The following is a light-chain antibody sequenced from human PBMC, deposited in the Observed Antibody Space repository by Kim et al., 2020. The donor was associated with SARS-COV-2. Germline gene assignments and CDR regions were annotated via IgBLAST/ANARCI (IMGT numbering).Light chain of an antibody. CDR2: GAS. CDR3: QQYNKWPRT. CDR1: QSVSSN. Sequence: EIVMTQSPATLSLSPGERATLSCRASQSVSSNLVWYQQKPGQAPRLLIDGASTRATGIPARFSGSGSGTEFTLTISSLQSEDFAVYYCQQYNKWPRTFGQGTKVDIK. J-gene: IGKJ1*01. V-gene: IGKV3-15*01.